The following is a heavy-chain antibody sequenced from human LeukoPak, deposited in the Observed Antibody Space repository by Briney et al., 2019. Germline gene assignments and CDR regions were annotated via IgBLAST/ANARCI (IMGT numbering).Heavy chain of an antibody. V-gene: IGHV5-51*01. Sequence: GESLKISCKGSEYSFTSYWIGWVRQMPGKGLEWMGIIYPGDSDTRYSPSFQGQVTMSADQTITTAYLQWNSLKASDTAMYFCARTIAFYYDSSSYMDFWGQGTLVTVSS. CDR3: ARTIAFYYDSSSYMDF. CDR1: EYSFTSYW. CDR2: IYPGDSDT. D-gene: IGHD3-22*01. J-gene: IGHJ4*02.